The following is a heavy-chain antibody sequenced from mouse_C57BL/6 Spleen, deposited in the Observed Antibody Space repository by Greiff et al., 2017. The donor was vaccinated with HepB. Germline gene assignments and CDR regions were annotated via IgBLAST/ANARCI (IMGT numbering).Heavy chain of an antibody. J-gene: IGHJ4*01. CDR3: AREGGSSLLYYAMDY. D-gene: IGHD1-1*01. CDR2: INYDGSST. V-gene: IGHV5-16*01. Sequence: DVKLVESEGGLVQPGSSMKLSCTASGFTFSDYYMAWVRQVPEKGLEWVANINYDGSSTYYLDSLKSRFIISRDNAKNILYLQMSSLKSEDTATYYCAREGGSSLLYYAMDYWGQGTSVTVSS. CDR1: GFTFSDYY.